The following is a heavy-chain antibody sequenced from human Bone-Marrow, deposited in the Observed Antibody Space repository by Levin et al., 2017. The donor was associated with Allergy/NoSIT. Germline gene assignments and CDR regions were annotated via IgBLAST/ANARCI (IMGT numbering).Heavy chain of an antibody. CDR1: GGSISSGRYY. V-gene: IGHV4-61*02. CDR2: IYTTGST. Sequence: PSETLSLTCSVSGGSISSGRYYFTWVRQSAGKGLEWIGRIYTTGSTNYNPSLESRVTISRDTFKKEVYLTLSSVTAADTAVYYCARDRLASLYYYTMDVWGRGTTVIVSS. J-gene: IGHJ6*03. CDR3: ARDRLASLYYYTMDV.